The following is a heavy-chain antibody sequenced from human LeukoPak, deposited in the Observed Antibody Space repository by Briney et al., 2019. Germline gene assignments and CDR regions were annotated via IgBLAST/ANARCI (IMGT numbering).Heavy chain of an antibody. D-gene: IGHD6-13*01. V-gene: IGHV4-59*01. CDR3: ARDSPKIPLAAAAAQYYYGMDV. Sequence: SETLSLTCTVSGGSISSYYWSWIRQPPGKGLEWIGYIYNSGSTNYNPSLKSRVTISVDTSRNQFSLKLSSVTAADTAVYYCARDSPKIPLAAAAAQYYYGMDVWGQGTTVTVSS. CDR2: IYNSGST. CDR1: GGSISSYY. J-gene: IGHJ6*02.